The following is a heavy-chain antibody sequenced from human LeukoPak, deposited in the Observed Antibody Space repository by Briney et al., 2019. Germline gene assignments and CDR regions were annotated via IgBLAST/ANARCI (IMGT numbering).Heavy chain of an antibody. J-gene: IGHJ4*02. CDR3: ARTRYNSGGGDY. CDR1: GFTFSDYG. V-gene: IGHV3-33*01. CDR2: IWYDGTNK. Sequence: GGSPRLSCAVSGFTFSDYGMHWVRQAPGKGLEWVAVIWYDGTNKFYADSVEGRFTISRDNSKNTLYLQMNSLRAEDTAVYYCARTRYNSGGGDYWGQGTPVTVSP. D-gene: IGHD6-19*01.